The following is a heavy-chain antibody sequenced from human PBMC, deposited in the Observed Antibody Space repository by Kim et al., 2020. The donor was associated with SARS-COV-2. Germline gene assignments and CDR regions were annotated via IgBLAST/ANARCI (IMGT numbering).Heavy chain of an antibody. CDR2: T. J-gene: IGHJ2*01. Sequence: THYNPSRKGRDTISVDTSKKQFSLRLSSVTAADAAVYYCARHLRNWYFDLWGRGTLVTVSS. V-gene: IGHV4-39*01. CDR3: ARHLRNWYFDL.